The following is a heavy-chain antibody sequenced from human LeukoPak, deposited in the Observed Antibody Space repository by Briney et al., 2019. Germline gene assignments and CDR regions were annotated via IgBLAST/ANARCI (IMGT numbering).Heavy chain of an antibody. J-gene: IGHJ3*02. CDR2: IYYSGST. Sequence: RSSETLSLTCTVSGGSISSYYWSWIRQPPGKGLEWIGYIYYSGSTNYNPSLKSRVTISVDTSKNQFSLKLSSVTAADTAVYYCARPTRDAFDIWGQGTMVTVSS. CDR1: GGSISSYY. CDR3: ARPTRDAFDI. V-gene: IGHV4-59*08.